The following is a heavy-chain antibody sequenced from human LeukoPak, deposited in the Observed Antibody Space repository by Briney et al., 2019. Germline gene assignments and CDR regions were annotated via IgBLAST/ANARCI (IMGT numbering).Heavy chain of an antibody. V-gene: IGHV3-74*01. Sequence: GGSLRLSCAASGFTFSNYWMHWVRQAPGKGLVWVSRINSDGSGTTYADSVRGRFTLSRDNAKNTLYLQVNSLRAEDTAVYYCARTEGTVAYDSWGQGTLVTVSS. D-gene: IGHD4-23*01. CDR2: INSDGSGT. CDR3: ARTEGTVAYDS. J-gene: IGHJ5*01. CDR1: GFTFSNYW.